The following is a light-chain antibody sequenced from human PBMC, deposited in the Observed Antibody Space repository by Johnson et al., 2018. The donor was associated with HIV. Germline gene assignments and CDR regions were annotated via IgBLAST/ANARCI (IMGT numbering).Light chain of an antibody. CDR2: DND. J-gene: IGLJ1*01. V-gene: IGLV1-51*01. CDR1: SSNIGKNY. CDR3: ATWDSSLSAYV. Sequence: QSVLTQPPSVSAAPRQKVTISCSGSSSNIGKNYVSWYRHLPGTAPKLLIYDNDKRPSGIPDRFSASKSGSSATLGITGLQTGDEADYYCATWDSSLSAYVFVPWTKVTIL.